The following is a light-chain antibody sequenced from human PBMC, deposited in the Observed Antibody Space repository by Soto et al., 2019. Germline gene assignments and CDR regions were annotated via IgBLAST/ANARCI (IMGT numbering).Light chain of an antibody. CDR3: QHYSLYYPWT. CDR1: QSISSW. CDR2: DAS. Sequence: DIQMTQSPSTLAASLGDRVTITCRASQSISSWLAWYQQKPGKAPKLLIYDASSVQSGVPSRFSGSGSGTEFTLTITSLQHDDSANYYCQHYSLYYPWTFGQGTKVDIK. J-gene: IGKJ1*01. V-gene: IGKV1-5*01.